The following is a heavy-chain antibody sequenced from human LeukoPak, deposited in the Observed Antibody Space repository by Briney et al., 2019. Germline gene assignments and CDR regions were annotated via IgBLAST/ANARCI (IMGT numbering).Heavy chain of an antibody. Sequence: SSETLSLTCTVSGGSISSSSYYWGWICQPPGKGLEWFGSIYYSGSTYYNPSLKSRVTISVDTSKNQFSLKLSSVTAADTAVYYCARQRRYCSSTSCYAFDYWGQGTLVTVSS. V-gene: IGHV4-39*01. CDR3: ARQRRYCSSTSCYAFDY. CDR1: GGSISSSSYY. J-gene: IGHJ4*02. CDR2: IYYSGST. D-gene: IGHD2-2*01.